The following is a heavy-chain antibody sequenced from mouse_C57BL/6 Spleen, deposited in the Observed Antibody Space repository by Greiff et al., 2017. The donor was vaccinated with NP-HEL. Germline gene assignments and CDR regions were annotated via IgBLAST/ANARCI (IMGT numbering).Heavy chain of an antibody. V-gene: IGHV5-9-1*02. CDR1: GFTFSSYA. CDR3: TRDLTGTKEAWFAY. CDR2: ISSGGDYI. Sequence: EVQRVESGEGLVKPGGSLKLSCAASGFTFSSYAMSWVRQTPEKRLEWVAYISSGGDYIYYADTVKGRFTISRDNARNTLYLQMSSLKSEDTAMYYCTRDLTGTKEAWFAYWGQGTLVTVSA. J-gene: IGHJ3*01. D-gene: IGHD4-1*01.